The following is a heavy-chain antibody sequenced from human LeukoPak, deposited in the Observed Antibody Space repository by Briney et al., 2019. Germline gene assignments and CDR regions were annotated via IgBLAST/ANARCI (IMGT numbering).Heavy chain of an antibody. CDR1: GYTFISYG. J-gene: IGHJ4*02. CDR3: ARDFWSGYLVD. D-gene: IGHD3-3*01. Sequence: ASVKVSCKASGYTFISYGISWVRQAPGQGLEWMGWINPNSGGTNYAQKFQGRVTMTRDTSISTAYMELSRLRSDDTAVYYCARDFWSGYLVDWGQGTLVTVSS. V-gene: IGHV1-2*02. CDR2: INPNSGGT.